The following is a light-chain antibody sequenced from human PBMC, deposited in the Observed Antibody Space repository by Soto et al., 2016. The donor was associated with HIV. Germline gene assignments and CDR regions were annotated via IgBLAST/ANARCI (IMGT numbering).Light chain of an antibody. CDR1: RLGEKY. CDR3: QAWDSSTGV. CDR2: QDN. Sequence: SYELTQPPSVSVSPGQTASITCSGDRLGEKYISWYQQKSGQSPVLLLYQDNKRPSGILERFSGSNSGNTATLTISGTQAMDEADYYCQAWDSSTGVFGTGTKVTVL. V-gene: IGLV3-1*01. J-gene: IGLJ1*01.